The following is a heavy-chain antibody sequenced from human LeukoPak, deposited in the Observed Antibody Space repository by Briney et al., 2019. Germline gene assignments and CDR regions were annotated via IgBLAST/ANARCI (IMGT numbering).Heavy chain of an antibody. CDR1: GFTFSSYE. CDR2: ISSSGSTI. V-gene: IGHV3-48*03. CDR3: ARGASWSIDY. D-gene: IGHD2-8*02. J-gene: IGHJ4*02. Sequence: GGSLRLSCAASGFTFSSYEMNWVRQAPGKGLEWVSYISSSGSTIYYADSVKGRFTISRDNAKNLLYLQMNSLRAEDTAVYYCARGASWSIDYWGQGTLVTVSS.